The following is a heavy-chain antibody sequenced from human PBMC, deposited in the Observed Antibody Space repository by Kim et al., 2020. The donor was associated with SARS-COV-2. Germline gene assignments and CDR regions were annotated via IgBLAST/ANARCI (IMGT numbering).Heavy chain of an antibody. CDR3: ARHGLQYLGGYGMDV. CDR2: IYPGDSDT. J-gene: IGHJ6*02. CDR1: GYSFTSYW. D-gene: IGHD4-4*01. V-gene: IGHV5-51*01. Sequence: GESLKISCKGSGYSFTSYWIGWVRQMPGKGLEWMGIIYPGDSDTRYSPSFQGQVTISADKSISTAYLQWSSLKASDTAMYYCARHGLQYLGGYGMDVWGQGTTVTVSS.